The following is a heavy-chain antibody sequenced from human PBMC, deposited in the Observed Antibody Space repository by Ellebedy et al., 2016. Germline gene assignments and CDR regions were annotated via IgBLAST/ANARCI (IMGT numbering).Heavy chain of an antibody. CDR2: IGSSSSYI. V-gene: IGHV3-21*01. Sequence: GGSLRLSCAASGFTFSSYSMNWVRQAPGKGLEWVSSIGSSSSYIYYADSVKGRFTISRDNAKNSLYLQMNSLRAEDTAVYYCARSGYCSGGSCRPTDAFDIWGQGTMITVSS. CDR3: ARSGYCSGGSCRPTDAFDI. D-gene: IGHD2-15*01. CDR1: GFTFSSYS. J-gene: IGHJ3*02.